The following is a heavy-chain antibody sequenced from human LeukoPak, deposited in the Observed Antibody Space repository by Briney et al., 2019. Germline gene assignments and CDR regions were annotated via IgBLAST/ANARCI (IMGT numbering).Heavy chain of an antibody. D-gene: IGHD6-6*01. CDR1: GGSISSYY. Sequence: PSETLSLTCTVSGGSISSYYWNWIRQPPGKGLEWIGYIYCSGSTNYNPSLKSRVTISVDTSKNQFSLKLSSVTAADTAVYYCARRESGRPFDYWGQGTLVTVSS. V-gene: IGHV4-59*08. CDR3: ARRESGRPFDY. CDR2: IYCSGST. J-gene: IGHJ4*02.